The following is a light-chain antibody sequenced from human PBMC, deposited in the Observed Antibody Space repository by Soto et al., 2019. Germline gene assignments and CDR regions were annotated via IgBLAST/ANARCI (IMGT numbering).Light chain of an antibody. V-gene: IGKV4-1*01. Sequence: DIALTQSPDSLALSLGERATMNCKSSQSVLYSSYNKSYLAWYQVKPGRPPKLLFSWASTRESGVPDRFSGSGSGTDFTLIISSMQPADVAVYYCQQYYSTLITFGQGTRLETK. J-gene: IGKJ5*01. CDR1: QSVLYSSYNKSY. CDR2: WAS. CDR3: QQYYSTLIT.